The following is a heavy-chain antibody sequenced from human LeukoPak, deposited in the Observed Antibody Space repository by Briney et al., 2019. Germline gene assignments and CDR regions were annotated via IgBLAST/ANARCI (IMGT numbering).Heavy chain of an antibody. CDR2: ISSNGGRT. J-gene: IGHJ1*01. Sequence: GGSLRLSCAASGFTFRSYGMHWVRQAPGKGLEYVSAISSNGGRTYYANSVKGGFTISRDNSRNTLYLQVGSLRAEDMAVYYCATYYYDSGGFHFHHWGQGTLVTVSS. CDR1: GFTFRSYG. D-gene: IGHD3-22*01. CDR3: ATYYYDSGGFHFHH. V-gene: IGHV3-64*01.